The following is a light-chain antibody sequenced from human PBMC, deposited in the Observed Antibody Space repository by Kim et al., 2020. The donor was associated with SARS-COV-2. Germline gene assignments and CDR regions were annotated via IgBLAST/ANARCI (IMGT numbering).Light chain of an antibody. CDR3: QVWDSSSDHVV. V-gene: IGLV3-21*04. CDR2: YDS. CDR1: NIGSKS. J-gene: IGLJ2*01. Sequence: APGKTARITCGGNNIGSKSVLWYQQKPGQAPVLVIYYDSDRPSGIPERFSGSNSRNTATLTISRVEAGDEADYYCQVWDSSSDHVVFGGGTQLTVL.